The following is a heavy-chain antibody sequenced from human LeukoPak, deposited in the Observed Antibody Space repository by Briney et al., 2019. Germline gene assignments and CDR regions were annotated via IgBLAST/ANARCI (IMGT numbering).Heavy chain of an antibody. CDR1: GGSISSSSYY. CDR3: AGLYYDSSGYYQICYFDY. Sequence: SETLSLTCTVSGGSISSSSYYWGWIRQPPGKGLEWIGSIYYSGSTYYNPSLKSRVTISVDTSKDQFSLNLSSVTAADTAVYYCAGLYYDSSGYYQICYFDYWGQGTLVTVSP. J-gene: IGHJ4*02. CDR2: IYYSGST. D-gene: IGHD3-22*01. V-gene: IGHV4-39*01.